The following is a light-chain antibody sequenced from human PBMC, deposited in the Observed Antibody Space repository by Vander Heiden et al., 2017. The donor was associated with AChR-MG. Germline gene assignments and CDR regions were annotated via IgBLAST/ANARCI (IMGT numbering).Light chain of an antibody. V-gene: IGLV2-23*02. CDR3: CAYAATGYV. Sequence: QSALTQPASVSGSPGQSIPISCTGTTNDVGNYNLVSWYQQHPGKAPKLMISEVIKRPSGVSSRFSGSKSGNTASLTIAGLRAEDEADYYCCAYAATGYVFGTGTKVTVL. CDR2: EVI. J-gene: IGLJ1*01. CDR1: TNDVGNYNL.